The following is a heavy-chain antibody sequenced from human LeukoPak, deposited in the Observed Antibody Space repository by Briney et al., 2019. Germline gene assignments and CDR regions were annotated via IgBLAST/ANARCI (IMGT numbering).Heavy chain of an antibody. Sequence: PSETLSLTCTVSGGSISSSSYYWDWIRQPPGKGLEWIGSISGSTYYNPSLKSRVTISVDTSKNQFSLKLSSVTAADTAVYYCARTRYYYNSRSYGAPYYFDYWGQGTLVTVSS. V-gene: IGHV4-39*01. CDR3: ARTRYYYNSRSYGAPYYFDY. J-gene: IGHJ4*02. CDR1: GGSISSSSYY. CDR2: ISGST. D-gene: IGHD3-10*01.